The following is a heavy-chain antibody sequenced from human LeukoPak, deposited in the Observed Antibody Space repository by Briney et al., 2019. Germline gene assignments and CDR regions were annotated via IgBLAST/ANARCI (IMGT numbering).Heavy chain of an antibody. CDR2: IIPIFGTA. CDR3: ARVNCSSTSCYDRWFDP. V-gene: IGHV1-69*05. CDR1: GGTFSSYA. Sequence: GASVKVSCKASGGTFSSYAISWVRQAPGQGLEWMGVIIPIFGTANYAQKFQGRVTITTDESTSTAYMELSSLRSEDTAVYYCARVNCSSTSCYDRWFDPWGQGTLVTVSS. J-gene: IGHJ5*02. D-gene: IGHD2-2*01.